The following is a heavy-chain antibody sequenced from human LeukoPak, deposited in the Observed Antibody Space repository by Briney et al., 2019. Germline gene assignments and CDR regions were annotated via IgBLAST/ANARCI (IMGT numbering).Heavy chain of an antibody. D-gene: IGHD5-12*01. CDR1: GFTFDDYA. Sequence: GRSLRLSCAASGFTFDDYAKHWVRHAPGKGLVWGSGISWNSGSIGYADSVKGRFTISRDNAKNSLYLQMNSLRAEETALYYCAKGGYSGRGAFDIWGQGTMVTVSS. CDR3: AKGGYSGRGAFDI. CDR2: ISWNSGSI. V-gene: IGHV3-9*01. J-gene: IGHJ3*02.